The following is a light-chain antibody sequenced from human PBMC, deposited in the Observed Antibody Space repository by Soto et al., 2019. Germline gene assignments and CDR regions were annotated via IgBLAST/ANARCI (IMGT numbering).Light chain of an antibody. V-gene: IGKV1-27*01. CDR3: QKYNSAPLG. CDR1: QSISTW. CDR2: AAS. Sequence: DIQRTQSPSTLSASVADRVTITCRASQSISTWLAWYQQKPGKVPKLLIYAASTLQSGVPSRFSGSGSGTDFTLTISSLQPEDVATYYCQKYNSAPLGFGQGTKVDIK. J-gene: IGKJ1*01.